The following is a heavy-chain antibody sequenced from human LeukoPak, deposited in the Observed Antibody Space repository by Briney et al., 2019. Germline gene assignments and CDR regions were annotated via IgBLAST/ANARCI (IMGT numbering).Heavy chain of an antibody. Sequence: ASVKVSCKASGYTFTSYGISWVRQAPGQGLEWMGWTSAYNGNTNYAQKLQCRVTMTTDTSTSTAYMELRSLRSDDTAVYYCARFSHSSSWTYYFDYWGQGTLVTVSS. V-gene: IGHV1-18*01. J-gene: IGHJ4*02. CDR1: GYTFTSYG. D-gene: IGHD6-13*01. CDR2: TSAYNGNT. CDR3: ARFSHSSSWTYYFDY.